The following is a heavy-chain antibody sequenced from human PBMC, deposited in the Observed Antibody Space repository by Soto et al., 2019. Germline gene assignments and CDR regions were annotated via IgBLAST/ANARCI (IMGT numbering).Heavy chain of an antibody. CDR1: GFTVSSKH. J-gene: IGHJ4*02. CDR2: IYSGGNT. V-gene: IGHV3-66*01. CDR3: TRGVAAGVSAPDY. Sequence: PGGSLRLSCAASGFTVSSKHMSWVRQAPGKGLEWVSVIYSGGNTYYADSVKGRFTVSRDTSKNTLYLQMNSLRSEDTAVYYCTRGVAAGVSAPDYWGQGT. D-gene: IGHD6-13*01.